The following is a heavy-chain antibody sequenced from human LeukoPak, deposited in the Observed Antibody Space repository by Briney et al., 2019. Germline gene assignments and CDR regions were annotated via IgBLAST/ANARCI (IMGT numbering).Heavy chain of an antibody. J-gene: IGHJ5*02. D-gene: IGHD1-1*01. V-gene: IGHV4-59*01. CDR3: ARHGGTFDP. CDR1: GDSISSYD. Sequence: PSETLSLTCTVSGDSISSYDWSWIRQPPGKGLEWIGYAYHSGITNYNPSLKSRVTISVDTSESQFSLRLSSVTAADTAIYSCARHGGTFDPWGQGILVTVSS. CDR2: AYHSGIT.